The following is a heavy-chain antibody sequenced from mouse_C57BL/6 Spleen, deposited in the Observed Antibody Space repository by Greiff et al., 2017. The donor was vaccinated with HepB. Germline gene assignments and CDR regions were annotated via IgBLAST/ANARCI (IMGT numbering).Heavy chain of an antibody. Sequence: QVQLQQPGAELVMPGASVKLSCKASGYTFTSYWMHWVKQRPGQGLEWIGEIDPSDSYTNYNQKFKGKSTLTVDKSSSTAYMQLSSLTSEDSAVYYCARSPSTMVKTWFAYWGQGTLVTVSA. CDR3: ARSPSTMVKTWFAY. CDR2: IDPSDSYT. D-gene: IGHD2-2*01. J-gene: IGHJ3*01. V-gene: IGHV1-69*01. CDR1: GYTFTSYW.